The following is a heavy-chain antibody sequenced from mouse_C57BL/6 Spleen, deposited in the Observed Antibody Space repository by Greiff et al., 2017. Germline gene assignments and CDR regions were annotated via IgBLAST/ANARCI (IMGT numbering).Heavy chain of an antibody. CDR1: GYTFTSYW. CDR3: GRSGGGYDYGTGAWFAY. CDR2: IDPSDSYT. Sequence: VQLQQPGAELVMPGASVKLSCKASGYTFTSYWMHWVKQRPGQGLEWIGEIDPSDSYTNYNQKFKGKSTLTVDKSSSTAYMQLSSLTSEDSAVXYCGRSGGGYDYGTGAWFAYWGQGTLVTVSA. D-gene: IGHD2-4*01. J-gene: IGHJ3*01. V-gene: IGHV1-69*01.